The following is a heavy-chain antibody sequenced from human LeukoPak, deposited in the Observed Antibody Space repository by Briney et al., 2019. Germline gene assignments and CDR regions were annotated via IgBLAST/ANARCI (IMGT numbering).Heavy chain of an antibody. D-gene: IGHD4-17*01. CDR3: ARGPDDYGDYGVNGYYDY. J-gene: IGHJ4*02. V-gene: IGHV4-34*01. Sequence: PSETLSLTCAVYGGSFGGYYWSWIRQPPGKGLEWIGEINHSGSTNYNPSLKSRVTISVDTSKNQFSLKLSSVTAADTAVYYCARGPDDYGDYGVNGYYDYWGQGTLVTVSS. CDR2: INHSGST. CDR1: GGSFGGYY.